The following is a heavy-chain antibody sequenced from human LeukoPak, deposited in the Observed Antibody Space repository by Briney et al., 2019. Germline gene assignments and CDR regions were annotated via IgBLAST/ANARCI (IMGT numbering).Heavy chain of an antibody. CDR1: GFTFSSYG. V-gene: IGHV3-30*02. D-gene: IGHD3-22*01. Sequence: GGSLRLSCAASGFTFSSYGMHWVRQAPGKGLEWVAFIRYEGSNKYYADSVKGRFTISRDNSKNTLYLQMNSLRAEDTAVYYCARGGIFNPYELWGQGTLVTVSS. CDR3: ARGGIFNPYEL. J-gene: IGHJ4*02. CDR2: IRYEGSNK.